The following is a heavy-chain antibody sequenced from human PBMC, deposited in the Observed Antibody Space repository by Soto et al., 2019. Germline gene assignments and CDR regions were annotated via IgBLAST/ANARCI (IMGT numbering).Heavy chain of an antibody. CDR2: IFYSGTT. CDR1: GGSINFSANY. CDR3: ARVSGNAFDI. Sequence: QVQLQESGPGLVKPSQTLSLTCTVSGGSINFSANYWSWIRQHPGKGLEWIGYIFYSGTTYYSPSLKRRFTMSVDTSENQFSLRLSSVTAADTAVYYCARVSGNAFDIWGQGTVVTVSS. J-gene: IGHJ3*02. V-gene: IGHV4-31*03.